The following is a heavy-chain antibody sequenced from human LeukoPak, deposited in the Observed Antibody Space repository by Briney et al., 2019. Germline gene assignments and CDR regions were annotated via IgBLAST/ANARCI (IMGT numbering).Heavy chain of an antibody. D-gene: IGHD6-19*01. V-gene: IGHV4-59*11. Sequence: SETLSLTCTVSGGSISSHYWSWIRQPPGKGLEWIGYIYYSGSTNYNPSLKSRVTISVDTSKNQFSLKLSSVTAADTAVYYCASLAVAGTFFDYWGQGTLVTVSS. CDR1: GGSISSHY. CDR3: ASLAVAGTFFDY. J-gene: IGHJ4*02. CDR2: IYYSGST.